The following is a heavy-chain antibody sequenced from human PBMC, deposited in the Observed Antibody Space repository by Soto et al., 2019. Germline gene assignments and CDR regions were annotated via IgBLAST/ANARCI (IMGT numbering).Heavy chain of an antibody. D-gene: IGHD3-3*01. CDR1: GFTFSTYA. CDR2: LSGNSGTT. Sequence: GGSLRLSCAASGFTFSTYAMTWVRQAPGKGLEWVSALSGNSGTTYSADSVKGRFTISRDNSRNTLYLQMSSLRAEDTALYYCAKGSKFTIFSPNDYWGQGTLVTGSS. V-gene: IGHV3-23*01. J-gene: IGHJ4*02. CDR3: AKGSKFTIFSPNDY.